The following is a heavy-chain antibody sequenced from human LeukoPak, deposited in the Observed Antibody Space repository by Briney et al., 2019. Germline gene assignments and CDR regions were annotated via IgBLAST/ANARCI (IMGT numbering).Heavy chain of an antibody. CDR1: GGTFSSYA. J-gene: IGHJ4*02. Sequence: SVKVSCKASGGTFSSYAISWVRQAPGQGLEWMGGIIPIFSTTTYAQKFQGRVTVTADESTSTAYMELSSLRSEDTAVYYCARASSYGQKIDYWGQGTLVTVSS. D-gene: IGHD5-18*01. V-gene: IGHV1-69*13. CDR3: ARASSYGQKIDY. CDR2: IIPIFSTT.